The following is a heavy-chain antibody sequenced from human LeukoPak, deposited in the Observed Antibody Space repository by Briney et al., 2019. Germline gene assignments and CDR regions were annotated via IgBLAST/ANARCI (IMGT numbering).Heavy chain of an antibody. CDR1: GYFISSGYY. V-gene: IGHV4-38-2*02. D-gene: IGHD3-3*01. J-gene: IGHJ5*02. Sequence: PSETLSLTCTVSGYFISSGYYWGWIRQPPGKGLEWIGSIYHSGSTYYNPSLKSRVTISVDTSKNQFSLKLSSVTAADTAVYYCARRGGVLEWLPTNWFDPWGQGTLVTVSS. CDR2: IYHSGST. CDR3: ARRGGVLEWLPTNWFDP.